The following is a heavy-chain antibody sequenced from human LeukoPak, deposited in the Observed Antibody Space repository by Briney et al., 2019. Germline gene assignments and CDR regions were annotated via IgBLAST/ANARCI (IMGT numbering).Heavy chain of an antibody. D-gene: IGHD3-3*01. CDR2: IRYDGSNK. CDR3: AKDPYYDFWSGYYQYYFDY. Sequence: PGGSLRLSCAASGFTFSSYGMHWVRQAPGKGLEWVAFIRYDGSNKYYADSVKGRFTISRDNSKNTLYLQMNSLRAEDTAVYYCAKDPYYDFWSGYYQYYFDYWGQGTLATVSS. J-gene: IGHJ4*02. V-gene: IGHV3-30*02. CDR1: GFTFSSYG.